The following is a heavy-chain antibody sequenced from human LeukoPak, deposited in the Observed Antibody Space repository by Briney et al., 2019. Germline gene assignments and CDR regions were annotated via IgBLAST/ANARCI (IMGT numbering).Heavy chain of an antibody. J-gene: IGHJ4*02. CDR2: ISGSGDST. V-gene: IGHV3-23*01. D-gene: IGHD2-2*02. Sequence: GGSLRLSCAASGFIFNNYAMNWVRQAPGKGLEWVSVISGSGDSTYYAASVKGRFTISRDNSKNTLYLQMNSLRPEDTAVYYCARDLSQSLLLYDYWGQGTLVTVSS. CDR3: ARDLSQSLLLYDY. CDR1: GFIFNNYA.